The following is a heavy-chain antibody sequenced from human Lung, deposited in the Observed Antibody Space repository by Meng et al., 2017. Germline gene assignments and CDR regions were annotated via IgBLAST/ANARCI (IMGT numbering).Heavy chain of an antibody. V-gene: IGHV1-2*06. J-gene: IGHJ4*02. CDR3: ARDEDISAAGKLFGDY. CDR2: INPKSGDT. Sequence: QVQLVQSGAGVKKPGASVQVSCKAAGYTFPDYWLHWVRRAPGQGREWMGRINPKSGDTHYAQRFQGRVTMTGDTSISTAYMELSGLRSDDTAMYYCARDEDISAAGKLFGDYWGQGTLVTVSS. D-gene: IGHD6-13*01. CDR1: GYTFPDYW.